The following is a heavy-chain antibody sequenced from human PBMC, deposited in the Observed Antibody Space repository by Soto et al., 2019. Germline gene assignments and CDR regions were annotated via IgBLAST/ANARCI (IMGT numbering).Heavy chain of an antibody. D-gene: IGHD2-15*01. J-gene: IGHJ4*01. V-gene: IGHV2-5*02. Sequence: QITLKESGPTLVKPTQTLTRTCTFSGFSLSTSGVGVGWIRQPPGKALEWLAFLYLDAHKRYSPSLKSRLTLVKDDSKTLLVLRITNMDPADTASSTRAHRVVAGVKYYFDYLGQGTLVTVSS. CDR2: LYLDAHK. CDR1: GFSLSTSGVG. CDR3: AHRVVAGVKYYFDY.